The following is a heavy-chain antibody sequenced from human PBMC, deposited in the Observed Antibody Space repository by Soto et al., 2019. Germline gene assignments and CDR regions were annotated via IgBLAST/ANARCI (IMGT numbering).Heavy chain of an antibody. J-gene: IGHJ6*02. CDR3: ARGITGTVSYYYGMDV. Sequence: QVQLVQSGAEVKKPGSSVKVSCKASGGTFSSYAISWVRQAPGQGLEWMGGIIPIFGTANYAQKFQGRVTITAXXXTXPAYMELSSLRSEDTAVYYCARGITGTVSYYYGMDVWGQGTTVTVSS. V-gene: IGHV1-69*12. CDR1: GGTFSSYA. D-gene: IGHD1-20*01. CDR2: IIPIFGTA.